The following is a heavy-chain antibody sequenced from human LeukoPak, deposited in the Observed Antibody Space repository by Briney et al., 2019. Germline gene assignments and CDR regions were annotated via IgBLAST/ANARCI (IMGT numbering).Heavy chain of an antibody. CDR3: ARNLSYGSGLEDAFDI. V-gene: IGHV5-51*01. J-gene: IGHJ3*02. D-gene: IGHD3-10*01. Sequence: GESLKISCKGSGYSFTSYWIGWVRQMPGKGLEWMGIIYPGDSDTRYSPSFQGQVTISADKSISTAYLQWSSLKASDTAMYYCARNLSYGSGLEDAFDIWGQGTMVTVSS. CDR2: IYPGDSDT. CDR1: GYSFTSYW.